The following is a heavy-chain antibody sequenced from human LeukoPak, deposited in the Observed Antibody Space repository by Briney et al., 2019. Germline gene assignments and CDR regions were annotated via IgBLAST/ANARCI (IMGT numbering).Heavy chain of an antibody. J-gene: IGHJ4*02. D-gene: IGHD3-9*01. CDR2: VRYGGNIK. Sequence: GGSLRLSCATSEFTFSAYAMHWIRQAPGRGLEWVAFVRYGGNIKYYADSVKGRFTISRDNSKNTLYLQMNSLRPDDTAVYYCTKDLGTEYNIFDYWGQGTLVPVSS. V-gene: IGHV3-30*02. CDR1: EFTFSAYA. CDR3: TKDLGTEYNIFDY.